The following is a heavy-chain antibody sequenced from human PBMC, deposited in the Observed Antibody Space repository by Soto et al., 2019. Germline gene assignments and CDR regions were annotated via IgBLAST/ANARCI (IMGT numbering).Heavy chain of an antibody. CDR2: ISSSSSYI. CDR3: ARDNEPPHEVRGVTTAKYNWFDP. V-gene: IGHV3-21*01. J-gene: IGHJ5*02. CDR1: GFTFSSYV. D-gene: IGHD3-10*01. Sequence: PGGSLRLSCVASGFTFSSYVIHWVRQAPGKGLEWVSSISSSSSYIYYADSVKGRFTISRDNAKNSLYLQMNSLRAADTAVYYYARDNEPPHEVRGVTTAKYNWFDPWGQGTLVTVSS.